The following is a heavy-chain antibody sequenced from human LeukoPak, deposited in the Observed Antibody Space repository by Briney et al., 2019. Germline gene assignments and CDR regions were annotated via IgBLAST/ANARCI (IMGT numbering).Heavy chain of an antibody. D-gene: IGHD3-10*01. J-gene: IGHJ6*03. CDR3: ARGVRQYYYGSGSYYPPFYYYYYMDV. CDR2: INHSGST. CDR1: GGTFSGYY. Sequence: SETLSLTCAVYGGTFSGYYLSWIRQPPGKGLEWIGEINHSGSTNYNPSLKSRVTISVDTSKNQFSLKLSSVTAADTAVYYCARGVRQYYYGSGSYYPPFYYYYYMDVWGKGTTVTVSS. V-gene: IGHV4-34*01.